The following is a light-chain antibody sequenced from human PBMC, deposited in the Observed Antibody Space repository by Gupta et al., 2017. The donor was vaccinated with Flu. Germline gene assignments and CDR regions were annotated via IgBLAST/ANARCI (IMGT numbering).Light chain of an antibody. V-gene: IGKV3-15*01. Sequence: EIVMTQSPATLSVSPGERATLSCRASQSVSSNLAWYQQKPGQAPRLLIYSASTRATGISPRFSGSGSGTEFTLTVSSLQSEDFAVYYCQQYNNWPPVTFGQGTRLEIK. CDR2: SAS. CDR3: QQYNNWPPVT. CDR1: QSVSSN. J-gene: IGKJ5*01.